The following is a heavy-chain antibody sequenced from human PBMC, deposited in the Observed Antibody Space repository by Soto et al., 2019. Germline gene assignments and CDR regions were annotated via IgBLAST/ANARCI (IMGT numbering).Heavy chain of an antibody. CDR3: ARDFEYYYGSGSYETTYYFDY. D-gene: IGHD3-10*01. J-gene: IGHJ4*02. Sequence: EVQLVESGGGLVKPGGSLRLSCAASGFTFSSYSMNWVRQAPGKGLEWVSSISSSSSYIYYADSVKGRFTISRDNAKNSLYLQMNSLRAEDTAVYYCARDFEYYYGSGSYETTYYFDYWGQGTLVTVSS. CDR1: GFTFSSYS. CDR2: ISSSSSYI. V-gene: IGHV3-21*01.